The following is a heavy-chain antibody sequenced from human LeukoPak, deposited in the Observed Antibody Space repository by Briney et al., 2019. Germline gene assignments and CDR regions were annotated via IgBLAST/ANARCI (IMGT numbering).Heavy chain of an antibody. CDR3: TRVEETATTAAIIRKYSYYYYYMDV. V-gene: IGHV3-21*01. D-gene: IGHD4-11*01. CDR2: ISGSSSYI. CDR1: GFTFSTYN. Sequence: GGSLRLSCAASGFTFSTYNMNWVRQAPGKGLEWVSSISGSSSYIYYADSVKGRFSISRDNAKNSLYLQMNSLRAEDTAVYYCTRVEETATTAAIIRKYSYYYYYMDVWGKGNTVTVSS. J-gene: IGHJ6*03.